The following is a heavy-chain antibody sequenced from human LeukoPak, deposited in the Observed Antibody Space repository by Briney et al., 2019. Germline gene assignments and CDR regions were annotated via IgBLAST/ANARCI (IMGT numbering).Heavy chain of an antibody. Sequence: ASETLSLTCTVSGGSISSGGYYWSWIRQPPGKGLEWIGYIYHSGSTYYNPSLKSRVTISVDRSKNQFSLKLSSVTAADTAVYYCARAGSSSSWHVDYWGQGTLVTVSS. CDR3: ARAGSSSSWHVDY. D-gene: IGHD6-13*01. V-gene: IGHV4-30-2*01. CDR2: IYHSGST. CDR1: GGSISSGGYY. J-gene: IGHJ4*02.